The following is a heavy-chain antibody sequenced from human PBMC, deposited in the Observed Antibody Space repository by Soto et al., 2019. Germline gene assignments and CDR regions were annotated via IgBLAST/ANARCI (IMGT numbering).Heavy chain of an antibody. Sequence: GGSLRLSCASSVFTLISYVMHWVRQAPGKGLEWVARISYAGNDNYYADSVKGRFTISRDNSKKTLYLQMTSLRADDTAVYYCARDRQQWLEPAGGALPFWGQGTMVTVSS. CDR2: ISYAGNDN. D-gene: IGHD6-19*01. CDR1: VFTLISYV. CDR3: ARDRQQWLEPAGGALPF. J-gene: IGHJ3*01. V-gene: IGHV3-30-3*01.